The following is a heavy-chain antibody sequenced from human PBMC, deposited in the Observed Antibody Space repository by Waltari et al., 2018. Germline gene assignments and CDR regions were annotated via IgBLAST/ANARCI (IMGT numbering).Heavy chain of an antibody. Sequence: QVQLVQSGAEVKKPGASVKVSCKASGYTFTGYYMHWVRRAPGQGLEWRERINPNSGGKNYAQKFQGRVTMTRERPISTAYMELSRLRSDDTAFYYCTRGGGGATLDFDYWGQGTLVTVSS. CDR1: GYTFTGYY. CDR2: INPNSGGK. J-gene: IGHJ4*02. D-gene: IGHD1-26*01. V-gene: IGHV1-2*06. CDR3: TRGGGGATLDFDY.